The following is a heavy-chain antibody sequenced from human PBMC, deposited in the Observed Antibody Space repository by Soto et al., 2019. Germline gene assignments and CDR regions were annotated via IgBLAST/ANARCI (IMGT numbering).Heavy chain of an antibody. V-gene: IGHV4-59*01. D-gene: IGHD5-12*01. CDR1: GGSISIYY. Sequence: SETLSRTCTVSGGSISIYYWSWIRQPPGKGLEWIGYFYYSGSTNYNPSLKSRVTISADTSKNQFSLRLSSVTAADTAVYYCAKGGYSGYLDYWGQGTLVTVSS. J-gene: IGHJ4*02. CDR3: AKGGYSGYLDY. CDR2: FYYSGST.